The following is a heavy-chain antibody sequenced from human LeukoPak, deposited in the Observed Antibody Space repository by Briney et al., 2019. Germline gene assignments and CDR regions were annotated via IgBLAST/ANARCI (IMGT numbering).Heavy chain of an antibody. J-gene: IGHJ3*02. CDR3: ARQIVVVPDTDAFDI. Sequence: ASVKVSCKASGYTFTGYYMHWVRQAPGQGLEWMGWINPNSGGTNYAQKFQGWVTMTRDTSISTAYMELSRLRSDDTAVYYRARQIVVVPDTDAFDIWGQGTMVTVSS. CDR2: INPNSGGT. CDR1: GYTFTGYY. V-gene: IGHV1-2*04. D-gene: IGHD2-2*01.